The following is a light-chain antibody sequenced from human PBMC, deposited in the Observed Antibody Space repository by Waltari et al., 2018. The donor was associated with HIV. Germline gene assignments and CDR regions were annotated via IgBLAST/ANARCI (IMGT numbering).Light chain of an antibody. V-gene: IGKV2-28*01. CDR3: MQGLQIPWT. CDR2: LGS. Sequence: DIVMTQSPLSLPVTPGEPASISCRSSQSLLHTLGYNYLDWYLQKPGQSPQLLIYLGSYRASGVPDRFSGSGSGTDFTKISRVEAEDVGVYYCMQGLQIPWTFGQGTKVEIK. CDR1: QSLLHTLGYNY. J-gene: IGKJ1*01.